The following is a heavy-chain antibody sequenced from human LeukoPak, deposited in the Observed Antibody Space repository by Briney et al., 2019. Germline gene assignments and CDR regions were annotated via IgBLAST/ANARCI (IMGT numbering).Heavy chain of an antibody. V-gene: IGHV1-24*01. D-gene: IGHD3-9*01. CDR3: ATARTISYAFDI. CDR1: GYTLTELS. Sequence: SVNVSCKVSGYTLTELSMHWVRQAPGKGLEWMGGFDPEDGETIYAQKFQGRVTMTEDTSTETAYMELSSLRSEDTAVYYCATARTISYAFDIWGQGTMVTVSS. CDR2: FDPEDGET. J-gene: IGHJ3*02.